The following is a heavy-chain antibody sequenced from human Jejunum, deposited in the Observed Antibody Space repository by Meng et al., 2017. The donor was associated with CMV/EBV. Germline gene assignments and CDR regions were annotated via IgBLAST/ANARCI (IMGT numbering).Heavy chain of an antibody. D-gene: IGHD1-26*01. CDR2: ISYDGSIE. CDR3: AKERRGYYSES. CDR1: GFTFRNYA. V-gene: IGHV3-30*18. Sequence: SCAASGFTFRNYAMHWVRQAPGKGLEWVALISYDGSIEYYADSVKGRFTVSRDNSGDTLYLQMNSLRAEDTALYYCAKERRGYYSESWGQGTLVTVSS. J-gene: IGHJ5*02.